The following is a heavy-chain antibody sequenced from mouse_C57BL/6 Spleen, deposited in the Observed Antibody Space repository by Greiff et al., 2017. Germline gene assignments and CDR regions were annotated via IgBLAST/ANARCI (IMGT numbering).Heavy chain of an antibody. D-gene: IGHD2-3*01. J-gene: IGHJ2*01. CDR2: INPSTGGT. CDR1: GYSFTGYY. CDR3: ARLDVDGYSYY. Sequence: EVQLQQSGPELVKPGASVKISCKASGYSFTGYYMNWVKQSPEKSLEWIGEINPSTGGTTSNQKFKAKATLTVDKSSSTAYMQLKSLTAEDSAVYYCARLDVDGYSYYWGQGTTLTVSS. V-gene: IGHV1-42*01.